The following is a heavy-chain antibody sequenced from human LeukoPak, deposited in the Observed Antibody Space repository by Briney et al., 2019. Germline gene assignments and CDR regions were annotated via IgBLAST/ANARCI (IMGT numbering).Heavy chain of an antibody. J-gene: IGHJ4*02. CDR2: INHSGRT. CDR1: GVSLSGYY. Sequence: SETLSLTCAVSGVSLSGYYWGWIRQTPGKGLEWIGEINHSGRTNYNPSLKSRVTISVDTSKNQFSLKLSSVTAADTAVYYCARTVGGNPFDYWGQGTLVTVSS. V-gene: IGHV4-34*01. D-gene: IGHD4-23*01. CDR3: ARTVGGNPFDY.